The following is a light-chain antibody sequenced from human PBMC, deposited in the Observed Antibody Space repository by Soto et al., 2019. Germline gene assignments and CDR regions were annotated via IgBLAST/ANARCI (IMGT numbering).Light chain of an antibody. Sequence: EIVMTQSPATLSVSPGERANLSCRASQSVSNNLAWYQKKPGQAPRLLIYGASTRATGIPARFSGSGSGTEFTLTISSLQSEDFAFYYCQQYNNWWTFGQGTRVDIK. CDR3: QQYNNWWT. V-gene: IGKV3-15*01. J-gene: IGKJ1*01. CDR1: QSVSNN. CDR2: GAS.